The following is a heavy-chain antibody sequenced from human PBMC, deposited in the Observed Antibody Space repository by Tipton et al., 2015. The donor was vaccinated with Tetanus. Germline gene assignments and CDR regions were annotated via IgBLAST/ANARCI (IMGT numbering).Heavy chain of an antibody. J-gene: IGHJ4*02. CDR2: IYENGDT. Sequence: TLSLTCSLSGDSISSSTYYWDWIRQPPGKGLEWIGSIYENGDTYYTPSLKSRLTISVDTSKNQFSLKLSSVTAADTAVYYCARSRPGAMTTVTTFEYWGQGTLVTVSS. CDR3: ARSRPGAMTTVTTFEY. D-gene: IGHD4-17*01. V-gene: IGHV4-39*07. CDR1: GDSISSSTYY.